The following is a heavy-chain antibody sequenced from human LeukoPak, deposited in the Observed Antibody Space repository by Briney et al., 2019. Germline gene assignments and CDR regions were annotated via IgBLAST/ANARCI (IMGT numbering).Heavy chain of an antibody. D-gene: IGHD6-13*01. J-gene: IGHJ4*02. Sequence: ASVKVSYKASGYTFTSFGISWVRQAPGQGLEWMGWISAYNGNTNSAQKLQGRVTITTDTSTSTAFMELRSLRSDDTAVYYCARDIPLYSSSSPLDYWGQGTLVTVSS. CDR3: ARDIPLYSSSSPLDY. CDR2: ISAYNGNT. CDR1: GYTFTSFG. V-gene: IGHV1-18*01.